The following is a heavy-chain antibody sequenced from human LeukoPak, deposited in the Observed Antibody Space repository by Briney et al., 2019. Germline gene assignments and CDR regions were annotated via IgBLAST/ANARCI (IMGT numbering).Heavy chain of an antibody. J-gene: IGHJ3*02. V-gene: IGHV3-21*01. D-gene: IGHD6-19*01. Sequence: GGSLRLSCAASGFTFSSYSMNWVRRAPGKGLEWVSSISSSSSYIYYADSVKGRFTISRDNAKNSLYLQMNSLRAEDTAVYYCARGSIAVVHAFDIWGQGTMVTVSS. CDR2: ISSSSSYI. CDR1: GFTFSSYS. CDR3: ARGSIAVVHAFDI.